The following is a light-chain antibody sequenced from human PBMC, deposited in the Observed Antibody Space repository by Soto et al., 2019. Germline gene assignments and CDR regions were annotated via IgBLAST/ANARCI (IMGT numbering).Light chain of an antibody. CDR1: QSVSSN. J-gene: IGKJ1*01. Sequence: IVMTQSPATLSMSPGERATLCSAASQSVSSNLAWYQQKPGQAPRLLIYGASTRATGIPARFSGSGSGTEFTLTIRSLQSEDFAAYYCLQYDDWHRTFGQGTKVDIK. CDR3: LQYDDWHRT. CDR2: GAS. V-gene: IGKV3-15*01.